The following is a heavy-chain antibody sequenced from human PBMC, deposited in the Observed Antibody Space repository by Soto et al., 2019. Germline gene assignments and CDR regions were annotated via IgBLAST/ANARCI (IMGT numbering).Heavy chain of an antibody. Sequence: PVGSLRLSCAASGFTFSSYAMHWVRQAPGKGLEWVAVISYDGSNKYYADSVKGRFTISRDNSKNTLYLQMNSLGAEDTAVYYCARDYSSSWYRYYYYGMDVCGQGTTVTVSS. J-gene: IGHJ6*02. D-gene: IGHD6-13*01. CDR3: ARDYSSSWYRYYYYGMDV. V-gene: IGHV3-30-3*01. CDR2: ISYDGSNK. CDR1: GFTFSSYA.